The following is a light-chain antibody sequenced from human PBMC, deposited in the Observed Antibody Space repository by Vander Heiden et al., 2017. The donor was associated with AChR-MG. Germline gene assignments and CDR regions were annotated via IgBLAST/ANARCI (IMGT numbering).Light chain of an antibody. CDR2: RDD. CDR1: DCHLGSNF. V-gene: IGLV1-47*01. J-gene: IGLJ3*02. Sequence: QSVLTQPPSASGTPGQRVTISCSGGDCHLGSNFLYWYQQFPGTAPNLLIYRDDHRPSGVPDRFSASKSATSASLAISGPRSEDEAVYYCAVSDASLSRWLFGGGTKLTVL. CDR3: AVSDASLSRWL.